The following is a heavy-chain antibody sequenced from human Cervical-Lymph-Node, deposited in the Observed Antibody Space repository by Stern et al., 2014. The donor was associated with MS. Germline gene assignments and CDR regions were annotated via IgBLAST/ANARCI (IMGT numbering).Heavy chain of an antibody. CDR1: GYIFTGYY. CDR3: ARDQRGITIFGVVTDYYYLGMDV. V-gene: IGHV1-2*02. D-gene: IGHD3-3*01. CDR2: IKPNTGGT. Sequence: QLVQSGAEVKKPGASVKVSCKTSGYIFTGYYIHWVRQAPGQGLELMAWIKPNTGGTKYAQKFQGRVTMSRDTSISTAYVELSSLTSDDTAVYYCARDQRGITIFGVVTDYYYLGMDVWGQGTTVTVSS. J-gene: IGHJ6*02.